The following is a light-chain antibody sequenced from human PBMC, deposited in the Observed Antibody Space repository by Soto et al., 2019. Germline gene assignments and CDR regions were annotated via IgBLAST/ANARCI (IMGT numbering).Light chain of an antibody. CDR2: KAS. CDR1: QTISSW. J-gene: IGKJ1*01. V-gene: IGKV1-5*03. Sequence: IRMTQSPSTLSGSVGDRVTITCRASQTISSWLAWYQQRPGKAPKLLIYKASTLKSGVPSRFSGSGSGTEFTLTISSLQPDDFAPYYCQHYNSYSEAFGQGTKVDIK. CDR3: QHYNSYSEA.